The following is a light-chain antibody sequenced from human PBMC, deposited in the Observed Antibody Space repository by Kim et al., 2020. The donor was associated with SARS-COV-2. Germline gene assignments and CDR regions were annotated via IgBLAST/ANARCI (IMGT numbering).Light chain of an antibody. CDR3: QQYRNWPLT. CDR2: GSS. V-gene: IGKV3-15*01. CDR1: QSVRTN. Sequence: VSLGERATLSCRASQSVRTNLAWYQQKAGQAPRLLIYGSSTRATGLPARFSGTGSGTEFTLSISSLQSEDVAVYYCQQYRNWPLTFGGGTKVDIK. J-gene: IGKJ4*01.